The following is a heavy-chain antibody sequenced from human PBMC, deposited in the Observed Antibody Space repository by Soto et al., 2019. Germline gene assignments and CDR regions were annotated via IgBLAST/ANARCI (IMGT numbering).Heavy chain of an antibody. CDR1: GGSFSGYY. V-gene: IGHV4-34*01. J-gene: IGHJ5*02. Sequence: SETISLTCAVYGGSFSGYYWSWIRQTPGKGLEWIGEINHSGSTNYNPSLKSRVTISVDTSKNQFSLKLSSVTAADTAVYYCASISSSWYLRWFDPWGQGTLVTVSS. CDR2: INHSGST. D-gene: IGHD6-13*01. CDR3: ASISSSWYLRWFDP.